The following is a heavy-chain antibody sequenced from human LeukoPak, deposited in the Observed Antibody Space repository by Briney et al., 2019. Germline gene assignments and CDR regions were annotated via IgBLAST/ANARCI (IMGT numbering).Heavy chain of an antibody. J-gene: IGHJ4*02. D-gene: IGHD3-10*01. Sequence: GGSLRLSCAASGFTVSNYAMSWVRQAPGKGLEWVSAISGSGGSTYYADSVKGRFTISRDNSKNTLYLQMNSLRAEDTAVYYCARDHGSSSSYWGQGTLVTVSS. CDR2: ISGSGGST. V-gene: IGHV3-23*01. CDR3: ARDHGSSSSY. CDR1: GFTVSNYA.